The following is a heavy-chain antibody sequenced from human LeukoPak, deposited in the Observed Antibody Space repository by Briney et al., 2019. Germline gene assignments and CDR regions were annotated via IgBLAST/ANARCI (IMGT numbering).Heavy chain of an antibody. CDR2: IYPGDSDT. V-gene: IGHV5-51*01. CDR3: ASAYCGGDCYLNDAFDI. J-gene: IGHJ3*02. D-gene: IGHD2-21*02. CDR1: GYSFTSYW. Sequence: GESLKISCKGSGYSFTSYWIGWVRQMPGKGLEWMGIIYPGDSDTRYSPSFQGQFTISADKSISTAYLQWSSLKASDTAMYYCASAYCGGDCYLNDAFDIWGQGTMVTVSS.